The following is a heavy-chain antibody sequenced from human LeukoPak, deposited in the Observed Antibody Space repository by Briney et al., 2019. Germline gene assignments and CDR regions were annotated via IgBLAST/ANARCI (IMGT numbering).Heavy chain of an antibody. CDR1: GGSISSYY. J-gene: IGHJ6*02. CDR3: ARDDSSSWSPGGYYGMDV. CDR2: TYYSGST. Sequence: KSSETLSLTCTVSGGSISSYYWSWIRQPPGKGLEWIGYTYYSGSTNYNPSLKSRVTISVDTSKNQFSLKLSSVTAADTAVYYCARDDSSSWSPGGYYGMDVWGQGTTVTVSS. D-gene: IGHD6-13*01. V-gene: IGHV4-59*01.